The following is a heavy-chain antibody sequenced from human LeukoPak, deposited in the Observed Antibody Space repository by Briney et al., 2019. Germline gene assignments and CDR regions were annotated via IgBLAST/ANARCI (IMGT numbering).Heavy chain of an antibody. D-gene: IGHD2-2*01. J-gene: IGHJ5*02. CDR2: IYYSGST. CDR3: ARDLGSSAGSS. Sequence: PSETLSLTCTVSGGSISSYYWSWIRQHPGKGLEWIGYIYYSGSTNYNPSLKSRVTISVDKSMNQFSLKLNSVTAADTAVYYCARDLGSSAGSSWGQGTLITVSS. CDR1: GGSISSYY. V-gene: IGHV4-59*12.